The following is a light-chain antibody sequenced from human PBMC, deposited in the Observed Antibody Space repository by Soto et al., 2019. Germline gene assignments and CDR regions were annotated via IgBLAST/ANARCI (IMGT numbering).Light chain of an antibody. V-gene: IGLV1-40*01. CDR1: SSNIGAGYD. CDR2: GNS. J-gene: IGLJ2*01. Sequence: QSVLTQPPSVSGAPGQRVTISCTGSSSNIGAGYDVHWYQQLPGTAPKLLIYGNSNRPSGVPDRFSGSKSGTSASLAITGLQDEDEADYYCQSYDSSLSGSYVVFGGGTQLTVL. CDR3: QSYDSSLSGSYVV.